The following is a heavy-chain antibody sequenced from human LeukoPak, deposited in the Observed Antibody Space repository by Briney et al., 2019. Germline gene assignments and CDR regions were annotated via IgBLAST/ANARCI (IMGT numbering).Heavy chain of an antibody. D-gene: IGHD1-26*01. CDR1: GYTFTGYY. J-gene: IGHJ4*02. CDR3: ARVSDWELSY. CDR2: INPNSGGT. V-gene: IGHV1-2*02. Sequence: ASVTVSCKASGYTFTGYYMHWVRLAPGQGLEWMGWINPNSGGTNYAQKFQGRVTMTRDTSISTAYMELSRLRSDDTAVYYCARVSDWELSYWGQGTLVTVSS.